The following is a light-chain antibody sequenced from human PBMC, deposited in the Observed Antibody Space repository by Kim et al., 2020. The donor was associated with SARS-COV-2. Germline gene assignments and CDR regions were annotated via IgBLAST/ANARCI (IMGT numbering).Light chain of an antibody. V-gene: IGLV1-44*01. J-gene: IGLJ3*02. CDR2: GDN. CDR3: ASWDDRLNGIV. CDR1: RSNIRTNT. Sequence: GQRVTISFSGSRSNIRTNTVNWYQHFPGTAPKLLLYGDNQRPAGVPDRFSGSKSGTSASLAITGLQSDDEADYYCASWDDRLNGIVFGGGTQLTVL.